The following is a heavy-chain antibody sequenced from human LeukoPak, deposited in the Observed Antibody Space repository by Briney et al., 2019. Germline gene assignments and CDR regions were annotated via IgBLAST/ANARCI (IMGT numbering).Heavy chain of an antibody. D-gene: IGHD6-13*01. CDR2: ISAYNGNT. CDR1: GYTFTSYG. CDR3: ARGRYSSSWYIYYYMDV. V-gene: IGHV1-18*01. Sequence: GASVTVSCKASGYTFTSYGISWVRQAPGQGLEWMRWISAYNGNTNYAQKLQGRVTMTTDTSTSTAYMELRSLRSDDTAVYYCARGRYSSSWYIYYYMDVWGKGTTVTIS. J-gene: IGHJ6*03.